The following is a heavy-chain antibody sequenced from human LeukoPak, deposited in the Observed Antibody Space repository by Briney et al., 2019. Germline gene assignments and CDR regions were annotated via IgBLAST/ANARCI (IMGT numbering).Heavy chain of an antibody. Sequence: SQTLFLTCTVSGGSISSGSYYWSWIRQPAGKGLEWIGRIYTSGSTNYNPSLKSRVTISVDTSKNQFSLKLNSVTAADTAVYYCARVTTGGYYNCWGQGTLVTVSS. V-gene: IGHV4-61*02. D-gene: IGHD3-22*01. J-gene: IGHJ4*02. CDR2: IYTSGST. CDR3: ARVTTGGYYNC. CDR1: GGSISSGSYY.